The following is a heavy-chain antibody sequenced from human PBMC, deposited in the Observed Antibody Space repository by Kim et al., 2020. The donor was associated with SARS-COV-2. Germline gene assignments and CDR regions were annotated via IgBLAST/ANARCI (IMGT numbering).Heavy chain of an antibody. CDR1: GFTFSSYS. J-gene: IGHJ6*02. CDR2: ISSSSSYI. Sequence: GGSLRLSCAASGFTFSSYSMNWVRQAPGKGLEWVSSISSSSSYIYYADSVKGRFTISRDNAKNSLYLQMNSLRAEDTAVYYCARRLGGRYCSSTSCYKSGMDVWGQGTTVTVSS. V-gene: IGHV3-21*01. CDR3: ARRLGGRYCSSTSCYKSGMDV. D-gene: IGHD2-2*02.